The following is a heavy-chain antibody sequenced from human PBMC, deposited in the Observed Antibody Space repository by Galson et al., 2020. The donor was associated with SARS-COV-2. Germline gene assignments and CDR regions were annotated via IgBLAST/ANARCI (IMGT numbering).Heavy chain of an antibody. CDR1: EFTFSSYW. CDR2: ISQDGGER. CDR3: ARDVRGGHFDR. D-gene: IGHD3-10*02. Sequence: GGSLRLSCAASEFTFSSYWMSWVRRTPNKGLEWVGQISQDGGERYYGDSMKGRVSISRDNAKNSLYLQMNSLRAEDTGTYYCARDVRGGHFDRWGRGTPGTGSS. V-gene: IGHV3-7*03. J-gene: IGHJ4*02.